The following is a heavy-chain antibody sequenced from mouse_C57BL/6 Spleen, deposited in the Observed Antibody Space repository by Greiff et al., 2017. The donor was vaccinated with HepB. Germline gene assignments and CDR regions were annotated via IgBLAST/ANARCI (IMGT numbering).Heavy chain of an antibody. Sequence: VQLQQSGAELAKPGASVKLSCTASGYTFTSYWMHWVKQRPGQGLEWIGYINPSSGYTKYNQKFKDKATLTADKSSSTAYMQLSSLTSEDSAVYFCARRDYYGSSYDWFAYWGQGTLVTVSA. V-gene: IGHV1-7*01. J-gene: IGHJ3*01. CDR1: GYTFTSYW. CDR3: ARRDYYGSSYDWFAY. D-gene: IGHD1-1*01. CDR2: INPSSGYT.